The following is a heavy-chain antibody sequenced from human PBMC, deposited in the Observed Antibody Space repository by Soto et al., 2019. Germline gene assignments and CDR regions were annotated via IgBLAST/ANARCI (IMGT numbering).Heavy chain of an antibody. CDR1: GYTCTSYD. V-gene: IGHV1-8*01. Sequence: QVQLVQSGAEVKKPGASVRVSCKASGYTCTSYDINWVRQATGQGLEGMGWMSTNSGNTGYAQKFQGRVTMTRNTSISTAYMELSSLRSEDTAVYYCAREGTIRGDDYWGQGTLVTVSS. D-gene: IGHD2-2*02. CDR3: AREGTIRGDDY. CDR2: MSTNSGNT. J-gene: IGHJ4*02.